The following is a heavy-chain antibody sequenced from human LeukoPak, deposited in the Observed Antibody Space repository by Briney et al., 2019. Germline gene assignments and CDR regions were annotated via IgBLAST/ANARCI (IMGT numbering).Heavy chain of an antibody. J-gene: IGHJ4*02. Sequence: GGSLRLSCAASGFTFSSYSMNWVRQAPGKGLEWVSYISRSSSSSTIYYADSVKGRFTISRDNAKNSLYLQMNSLRAEDTAVYYCAKGRGSAYENYFDYWGQGTLVTVSS. CDR3: AKGRGSAYENYFDY. V-gene: IGHV3-48*04. CDR2: ISRSSSSSTI. D-gene: IGHD3-22*01. CDR1: GFTFSSYS.